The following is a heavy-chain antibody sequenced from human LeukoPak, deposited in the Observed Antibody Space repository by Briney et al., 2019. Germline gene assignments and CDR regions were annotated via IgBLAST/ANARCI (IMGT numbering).Heavy chain of an antibody. J-gene: IGHJ6*03. CDR1: GYTLSTYG. V-gene: IGHV1-18*04. CDR3: ARCNLILVAGPQGHSYYFMDV. D-gene: IGHD2-15*01. CDR2: ISVHNGKT. Sequence: GASVKVPCKASGYTLSTYGISWVRRAPGQGLEWMGWISVHNGKTNYAQKFQGRVTMTTDASTSIAHMELRSLRSDDTAVYYCARCNLILVAGPQGHSYYFMDVWGKGTTVTVSS.